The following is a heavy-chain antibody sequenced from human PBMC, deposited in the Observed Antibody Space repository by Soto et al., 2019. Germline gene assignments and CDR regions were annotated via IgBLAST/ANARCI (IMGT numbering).Heavy chain of an antibody. CDR1: GYTLNEVA. CDR2: FDPDEAET. Sequence: QVQLVQSGAEVKKPGASVKVSCKVSGYTLNEVAMHWVRQAPGKGLEWLGGFDPDEAETIYAQHFQGRVTMTEDTSTDTVYMELSSLSSEDTALYFCTTYHGDYNFDHWGQGNLVTVSS. D-gene: IGHD4-17*01. V-gene: IGHV1-24*01. CDR3: TTYHGDYNFDH. J-gene: IGHJ5*02.